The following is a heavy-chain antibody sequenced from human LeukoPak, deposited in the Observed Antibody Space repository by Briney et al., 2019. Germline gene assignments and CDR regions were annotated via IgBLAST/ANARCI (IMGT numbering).Heavy chain of an antibody. CDR2: INHSGST. J-gene: IGHJ4*02. V-gene: IGHV4-34*01. CDR3: ARVQQKVRYSDY. Sequence: SETLSLTCAVYGGSFSGYYWSWIRQPPGKGLEWIGEINHSGSTNYNPYLKSRVTISVDTSKNQFSLKLSSVTTADTAVYYCARVQQKVRYSDYWGQGTLVAVSS. D-gene: IGHD5-18*01. CDR1: GGSFSGYY.